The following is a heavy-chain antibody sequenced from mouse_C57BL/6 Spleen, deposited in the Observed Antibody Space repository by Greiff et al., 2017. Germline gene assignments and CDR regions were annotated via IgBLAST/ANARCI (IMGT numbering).Heavy chain of an antibody. Sequence: EVQLQESGPELVKPGASVKISCKASGYSFTGYYMNWVKQSPEKSLEWIGEINPSTGGTTYNQKFKAKATLTVDKSSSTAYMQLKSLTSEDSAVYYCARFYYSRMDYWGQGTSVTVSS. CDR1: GYSFTGYY. CDR2: INPSTGGT. D-gene: IGHD2-12*01. V-gene: IGHV1-42*01. CDR3: ARFYYSRMDY. J-gene: IGHJ4*01.